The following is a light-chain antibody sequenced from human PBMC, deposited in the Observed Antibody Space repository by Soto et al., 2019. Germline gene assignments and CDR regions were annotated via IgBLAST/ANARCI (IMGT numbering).Light chain of an antibody. J-gene: IGKJ1*01. CDR2: DAS. Sequence: EIVLTQSPGTLSLSPGERATLSCRASQSVSSSFLAWYQQKPGQAPRLLIYDASSRATGIPDRFSGSGSGTDFTLTSSRLEPEEFAVYYCQQYDNSPWTFGQGTKVEIK. CDR1: QSVSSSF. V-gene: IGKV3-20*01. CDR3: QQYDNSPWT.